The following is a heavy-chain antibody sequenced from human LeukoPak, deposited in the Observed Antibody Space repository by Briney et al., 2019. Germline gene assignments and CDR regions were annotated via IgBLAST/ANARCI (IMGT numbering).Heavy chain of an antibody. D-gene: IGHD3-22*01. CDR1: GGSISSYY. CDR3: ASALAYYDSSGYLNSNFDY. J-gene: IGHJ4*02. V-gene: IGHV4-59*01. Sequence: SETLSLTCTVSGGSISSYYWSWIRQPPEKGLEWIGYIYYSGSTNYNPSLKSRVTISVDTSKNQFSLKLSSVTAADTAVYYCASALAYYDSSGYLNSNFDYWGQGTLVTVSS. CDR2: IYYSGST.